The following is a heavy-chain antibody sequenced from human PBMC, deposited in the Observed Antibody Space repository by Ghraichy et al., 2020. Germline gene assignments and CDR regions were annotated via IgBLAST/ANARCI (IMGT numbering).Heavy chain of an antibody. CDR1: GFTFSSYA. CDR3: ARGERPRYLQH. J-gene: IGHJ1*01. V-gene: IGHV3-30-3*01. D-gene: IGHD3-16*01. Sequence: GGSLRLSCAASGFTFSSYAMHWVRQAPGKGLEWVAVISYDGSNKYYADSVKGRFTISRDNSKNTLYLQMNSLRAEDTAVYYCARGERPRYLQHWGQGTLVTVAS. CDR2: ISYDGSNK.